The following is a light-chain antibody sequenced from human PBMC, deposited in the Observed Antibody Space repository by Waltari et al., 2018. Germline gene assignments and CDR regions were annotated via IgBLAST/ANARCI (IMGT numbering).Light chain of an antibody. J-gene: IGLJ3*02. V-gene: IGLV2-14*03. CDR2: DVN. CDR3: SSYTTSGTWV. Sequence: QSALTQPASVSGSPGQSITISCTGTSSDVGGYNYVSWCQQHPGKAPNLVIYDVNNRPSGVSNRFSGSTSGNTASLTISGLQTEDEADYYCSSYTTSGTWVFGGGTKLAVL. CDR1: SSDVGGYNY.